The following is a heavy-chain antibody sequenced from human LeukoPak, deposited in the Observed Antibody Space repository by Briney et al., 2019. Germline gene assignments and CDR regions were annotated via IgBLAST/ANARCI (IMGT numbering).Heavy chain of an antibody. D-gene: IGHD3-22*01. Sequence: ASVKVSCKASGYTFTDYYIHWVRQAPGQGLEWMGWINPNSGGTNYAQKFKGRVTMTRDTSISTAYMELSRLRSDDTAVYYCARGVITMISLSMDYFDYWGQGTLVTVSS. CDR3: ARGVITMISLSMDYFDY. CDR1: GYTFTDYY. CDR2: INPNSGGT. J-gene: IGHJ4*02. V-gene: IGHV1-2*02.